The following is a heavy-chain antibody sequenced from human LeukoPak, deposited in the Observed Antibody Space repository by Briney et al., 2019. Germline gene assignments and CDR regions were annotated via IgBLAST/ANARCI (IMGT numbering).Heavy chain of an antibody. V-gene: IGHV3-21*01. J-gene: IGHJ5*02. CDR1: GFTFSSYS. Sequence: GGSLRLSCAASGFTFSSYSMNWVRQAPGKGLEWVSSISSSSSYIYYADSVKGRFTISRDNAKNSLYLQMNSLRAEDTAVYYCATLAHIVVVPAANYNWFDPWGQGTLVTVSS. CDR2: ISSSSSYI. CDR3: ATLAHIVVVPAANYNWFDP. D-gene: IGHD2-2*01.